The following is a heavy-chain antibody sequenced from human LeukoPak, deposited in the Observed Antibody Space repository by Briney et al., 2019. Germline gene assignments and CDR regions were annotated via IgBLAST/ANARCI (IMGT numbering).Heavy chain of an antibody. CDR1: GGSISSYY. CDR2: IYYSGST. D-gene: IGHD1-26*01. Sequence: SETLSFTCTVSGGSISSYYWSWIRQPPGKGLEWIGYIYYSGSTNYSPSLKSRVTISVDTSKNQFSLKLSSVTAADTAVYYCARDRIIVGATGNWFDPWGQGTLVTVSS. J-gene: IGHJ5*02. CDR3: ARDRIIVGATGNWFDP. V-gene: IGHV4-59*01.